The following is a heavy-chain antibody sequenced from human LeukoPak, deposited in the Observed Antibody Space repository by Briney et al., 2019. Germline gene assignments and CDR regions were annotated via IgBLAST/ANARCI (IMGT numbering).Heavy chain of an antibody. CDR3: AISIQAAAIPAFDY. CDR2: INPDRGGT. V-gene: IGHV1-2*02. D-gene: IGHD6-25*01. Sequence: ASVKVSCKAPGNTFAGHNIHWMRQAPGQGLELMGWINPDRGGTDYARQYQGRVTMTSDTSIRAAYMELRSLVSEDSAVYFCAISIQAAAIPAFDYWGQGTLVTVSS. J-gene: IGHJ4*02. CDR1: GNTFAGHN.